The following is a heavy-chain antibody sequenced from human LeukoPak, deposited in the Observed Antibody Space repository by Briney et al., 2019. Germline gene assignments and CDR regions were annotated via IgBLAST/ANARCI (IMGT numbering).Heavy chain of an antibody. CDR2: IRYDGSNK. CDR3: AKRGVEMATIYYMDV. CDR1: GFTFSSYG. J-gene: IGHJ6*03. D-gene: IGHD5-24*01. V-gene: IGHV3-30*02. Sequence: PGGSLRLSCAASGFTFSSYGMHWVRQAPGKGLEGVAFIRYDGSNKYYADSVKGRFTISRDNSKNTLYLQMNSLRAEDTAVYYCAKRGVEMATIYYMDVWGKGTAVT.